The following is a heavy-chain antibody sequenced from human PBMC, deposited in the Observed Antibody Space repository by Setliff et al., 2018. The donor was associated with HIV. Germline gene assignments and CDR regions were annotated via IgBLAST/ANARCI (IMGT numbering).Heavy chain of an antibody. CDR2: ILSTGERT. CDR3: AKELAASGLGYFDS. V-gene: IGHV3-23*01. J-gene: IGHJ4*02. Sequence: PGGSLRLSCAASGFAFSNCAMSWVRQAPGGGLGWVSAILSTGERTFYADSVKGRFTISRDNSKNTVYLQMNSLRAEDTAEYYCAKELAASGLGYFDSWGRGILVTVSS. CDR1: GFAFSNCA. D-gene: IGHD3-22*01.